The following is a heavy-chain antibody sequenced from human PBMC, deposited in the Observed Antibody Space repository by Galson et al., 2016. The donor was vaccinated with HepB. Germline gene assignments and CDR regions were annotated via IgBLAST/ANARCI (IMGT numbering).Heavy chain of an antibody. CDR1: GFTFSSYA. V-gene: IGHV3-23*01. J-gene: IGHJ4*02. CDR3: AKGTDYYGSGSYCNGELSFDY. D-gene: IGHD3-10*01. CDR2: ISGRGGTT. Sequence: SLRLSCAASGFTFSSYAMNWVRQAPGKGLEWVSAISGRGGTTYYADSVKGRFTVSRDNSKNTLYLQMNSLRAEDAAVYYCAKGTDYYGSGSYCNGELSFDYWGQGTLVTVSS.